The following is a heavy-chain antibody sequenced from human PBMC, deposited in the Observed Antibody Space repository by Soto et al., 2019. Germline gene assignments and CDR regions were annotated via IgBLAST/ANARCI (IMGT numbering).Heavy chain of an antibody. CDR1: GGSISTTGYY. D-gene: IGHD1-1*01. V-gene: IGHV4-39*01. CDR3: ARLFCGITGAPGRRVSWCDP. Sequence: SETLSLTCSVSGGSISTTGYYWVWVRPRPGKGLVWIGTLSYRGSPTYISNLKNRVTISVSTSQNQLSLSLRSVTAAATASYFCARLFCGITGAPGRRVSWCDPWGQGTLVTVSS. J-gene: IGHJ5*02. CDR2: LSYRGSP.